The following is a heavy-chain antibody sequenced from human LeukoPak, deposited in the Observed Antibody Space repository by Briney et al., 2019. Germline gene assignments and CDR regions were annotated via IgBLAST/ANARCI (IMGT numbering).Heavy chain of an antibody. CDR2: IYSGGST. J-gene: IGHJ5*02. D-gene: IGHD3-16*02. Sequence: PGGSLRLSCAASGFTVSSSYMSWVRQAPGKGLEWVSVIYSGGSTYYADSVKGRFTISRDNSKNTLYLQMNSLRAEDTAVYYCARLRLGELSYNWFDPWGQGTLVTVSS. V-gene: IGHV3-66*01. CDR3: ARLRLGELSYNWFDP. CDR1: GFTVSSSY.